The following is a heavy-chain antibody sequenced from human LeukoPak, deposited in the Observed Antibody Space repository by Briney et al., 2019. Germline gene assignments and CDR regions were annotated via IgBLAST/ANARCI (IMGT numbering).Heavy chain of an antibody. D-gene: IGHD6-19*01. Sequence: PSETLSLTCAVYGGSFSGYYWSWIRQPPGKGLEWIGEINHSGSTNYNPSLKNRVTISVDTSKNQFSLKLSSVTAADTAVYYCAREYGQWLVRSYYYYDMDVWGQGTTVTVSS. CDR2: INHSGST. J-gene: IGHJ6*02. CDR3: AREYGQWLVRSYYYYDMDV. V-gene: IGHV4-34*01. CDR1: GGSFSGYY.